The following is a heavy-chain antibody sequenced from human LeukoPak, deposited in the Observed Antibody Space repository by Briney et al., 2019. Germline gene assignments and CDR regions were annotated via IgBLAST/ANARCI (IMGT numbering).Heavy chain of an antibody. V-gene: IGHV4-31*03. CDR1: GGSISSGGYF. CDR2: IYHGGNT. Sequence: SETLSLTCTVSGGSISSGGYFWSWIRQNPGKGLEWIGYIYHGGNTYYNPSLKSRVTISVDTSKNQFSLTLSSVTAADTAVYYCARVTVLERRKGIWWFDPWGQGTLVTVSS. CDR3: ARVTVLERRKGIWWFDP. J-gene: IGHJ5*02. D-gene: IGHD1-1*01.